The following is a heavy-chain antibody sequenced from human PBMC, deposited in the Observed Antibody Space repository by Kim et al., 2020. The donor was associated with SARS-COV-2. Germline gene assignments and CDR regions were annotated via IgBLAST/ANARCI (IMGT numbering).Heavy chain of an antibody. Sequence: SETLSLTCTVSGGSISSYYWSWIRQPPGKGLEWIGYIYYSGSTNYNPSLKSRVTISVDTSKNQFSLKLSSVTAADTAVYYCARSEPLRWHFDYWGQGTLVTVSS. D-gene: IGHD4-17*01. CDR1: GGSISSYY. V-gene: IGHV4-59*01. CDR2: IYYSGST. J-gene: IGHJ4*02. CDR3: ARSEPLRWHFDY.